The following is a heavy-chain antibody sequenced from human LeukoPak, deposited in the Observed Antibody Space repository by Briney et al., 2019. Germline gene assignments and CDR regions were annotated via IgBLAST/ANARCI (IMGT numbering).Heavy chain of an antibody. Sequence: PGGSLRLSCAASGFTFSSYAMSWVRQAPGKGLEWVSAISGSGGSTYYADSVKGRFTISRDNSKSTLYLQMNSLRAEDTAVYYCAKFYFADYGGNPIFDYWGQGTLVTVSS. CDR1: GFTFSSYA. V-gene: IGHV3-23*01. D-gene: IGHD4-23*01. J-gene: IGHJ4*02. CDR3: AKFYFADYGGNPIFDY. CDR2: ISGSGGST.